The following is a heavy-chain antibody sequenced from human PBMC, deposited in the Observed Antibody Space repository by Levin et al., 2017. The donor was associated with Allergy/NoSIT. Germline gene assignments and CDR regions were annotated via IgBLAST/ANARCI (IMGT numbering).Heavy chain of an antibody. CDR1: GGSISSYY. V-gene: IGHV4-59*01. J-gene: IGHJ3*02. Sequence: MASETLSLTCTVSGGSISSYYWSWIRQPPGKGLEWIGYIYYSGSTNYNPSLKSRVTISVDTSKNQFSLKLSSVTAADTAVYYCARDRSPVNYDILTGYYDAFDIWGQGTMVTVSS. CDR2: IYYSGST. CDR3: ARDRSPVNYDILTGYYDAFDI. D-gene: IGHD3-9*01.